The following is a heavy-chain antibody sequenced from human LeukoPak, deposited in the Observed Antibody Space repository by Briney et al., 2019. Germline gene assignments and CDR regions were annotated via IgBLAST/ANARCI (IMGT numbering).Heavy chain of an antibody. D-gene: IGHD2-15*01. CDR3: ARHGVVVAINGWFDP. V-gene: IGHV4-34*01. Sequence: SETLSLTCDVYGGSFNGYYWTWIRQPPGKGLEWIGEINHSGSTNYNPSLKSRVTISVDKSKSQFSLKLTSMTAADTAVYFCARHGVVVAINGWFDPWDQGAMVTVSS. CDR1: GGSFNGYY. J-gene: IGHJ5*02. CDR2: INHSGST.